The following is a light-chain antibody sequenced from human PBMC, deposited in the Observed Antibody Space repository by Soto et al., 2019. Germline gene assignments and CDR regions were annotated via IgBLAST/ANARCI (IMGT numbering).Light chain of an antibody. V-gene: IGKV3-15*01. Sequence: EIVMTQSPATLSVSPGERATLSCRASQSVSSNLAWYQQKPGQAPRLLIYGASTMATGIPARFSGSGSGTEFTLTISSLQSEDFAGYYCQQYNNWPLWTFGQGTAVEIK. CDR3: QQYNNWPLWT. CDR2: GAS. J-gene: IGKJ1*01. CDR1: QSVSSN.